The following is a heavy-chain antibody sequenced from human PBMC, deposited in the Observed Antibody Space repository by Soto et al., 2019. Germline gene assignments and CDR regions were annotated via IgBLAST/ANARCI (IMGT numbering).Heavy chain of an antibody. D-gene: IGHD6-13*01. CDR3: ASGSSRFNWFDP. J-gene: IGHJ5*02. CDR2: IYYSGST. Sequence: SETLSLTSTVSDGSIRNSGYYWGWIRQPPGKGLEWIGTIYYSGSTYFNPSLKSRITISVDTSKNQFSLKLSSVTAADTAVYHCASGSSRFNWFDPWGQGTRVTVSS. V-gene: IGHV4-39*01. CDR1: DGSIRNSGYY.